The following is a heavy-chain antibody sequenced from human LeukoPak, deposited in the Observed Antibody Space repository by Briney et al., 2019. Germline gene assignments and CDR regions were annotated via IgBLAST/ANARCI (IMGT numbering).Heavy chain of an antibody. V-gene: IGHV3-7*01. Sequence: GGSLRLSCAASGFTFSNYWMSWVRQAPGRGLEWVAHIKRDGSEKYYVDSVNGRFIISRDNPKKSLYLQMNSLRAEDTAVYYCARELSSGWLDYWGQGTLVTVSS. CDR1: GFTFSNYW. CDR3: ARELSSGWLDY. J-gene: IGHJ4*02. CDR2: IKRDGSEK. D-gene: IGHD6-19*01.